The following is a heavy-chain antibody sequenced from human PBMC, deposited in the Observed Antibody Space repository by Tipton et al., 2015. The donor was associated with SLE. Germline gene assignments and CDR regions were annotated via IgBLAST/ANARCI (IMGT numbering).Heavy chain of an antibody. CDR2: ISNSGGTK. V-gene: IGHV3-48*03. Sequence: GSLRLSCAASGFTFSSFEMNWVRQAPGKGLEWVSYISNSGGTKDYADSVKGRFTISRDNAKNSLSLQMNSLRVDDTAIYYCVREGQGGYDLDHWGQGTLVTVSS. J-gene: IGHJ4*02. CDR1: GFTFSSFE. D-gene: IGHD5-12*01. CDR3: VREGQGGYDLDH.